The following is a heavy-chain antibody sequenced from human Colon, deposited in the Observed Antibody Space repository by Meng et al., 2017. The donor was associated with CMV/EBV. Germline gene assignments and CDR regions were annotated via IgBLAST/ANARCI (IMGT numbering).Heavy chain of an antibody. CDR2: LYYTGGT. CDR3: ALERMHFYDSSGYSVFDS. J-gene: IGHJ3*02. Sequence: SETLSLTCTVSGGSISSSNYYWVWIRQPPGKGLEWIGSLYYTGGTNYNPSLKSRVSISVDTSKNQFSLKLSSVAAADTALYYCALERMHFYDSSGYSVFDSWGRGTMVTVSS. V-gene: IGHV4-39*07. CDR1: GGSISSSNYY. D-gene: IGHD3-22*01.